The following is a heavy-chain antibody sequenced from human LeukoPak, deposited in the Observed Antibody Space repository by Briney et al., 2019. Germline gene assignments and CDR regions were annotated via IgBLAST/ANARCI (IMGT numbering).Heavy chain of an antibody. J-gene: IGHJ4*02. V-gene: IGHV4-31*03. D-gene: IGHD6-13*01. CDR1: GGSISSGGYY. CDR2: IYYSGST. Sequence: SETLSLTCTVSGGSISSGGYYWSWIRQHPGKGLEWIGYIYYSGSTYYNPSLKSRVTISVDTSKNQFSLKLSSVTAADTAVYYCASSTTKGSSWPQEIDYWGQGTLVTVSS. CDR3: ASSTTKGSSWPQEIDY.